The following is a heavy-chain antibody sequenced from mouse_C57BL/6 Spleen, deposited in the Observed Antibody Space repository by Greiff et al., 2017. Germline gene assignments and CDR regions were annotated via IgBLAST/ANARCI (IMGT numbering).Heavy chain of an antibody. D-gene: IGHD1-1*01. J-gene: IGHJ4*01. CDR1: GYTFTGYW. Sequence: QVQLQQSGAELMKPGASVKLSCKATGYTFTGYWIEWVKQRPGHGLGWIGEILPGSGSTNYNEKFKGKATFTADKSANTAYMQLLSLTTEDSAIYYCARGPNYYGSRDYAMDYWGQGTSVTVSS. V-gene: IGHV1-9*01. CDR2: ILPGSGST. CDR3: ARGPNYYGSRDYAMDY.